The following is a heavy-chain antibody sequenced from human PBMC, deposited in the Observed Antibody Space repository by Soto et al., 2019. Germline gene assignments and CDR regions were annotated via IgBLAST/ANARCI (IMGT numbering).Heavy chain of an antibody. CDR1: GYTFTSYA. CDR2: INAGNGNT. D-gene: IGHD6-13*01. J-gene: IGHJ6*02. V-gene: IGHV1-3*05. CDR3: ASEAIAAAAVYGMDV. Sequence: QVQLVQSGAEEKKPGASVKVSCKASGYTFTSYAMHWVRQAPGQRLEWMGWINAGNGNTKYSQKFQGRVTITRDTAASPAYMELSSLRSEDTAVYYCASEAIAAAAVYGMDVWGQGTTVTVSS.